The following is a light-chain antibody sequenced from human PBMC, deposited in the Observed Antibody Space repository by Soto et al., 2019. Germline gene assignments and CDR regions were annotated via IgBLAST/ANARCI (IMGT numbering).Light chain of an antibody. CDR3: YTWDSNTRV. Sequence: QSVLTQSSSASASLGSSVKLTCTLSSGHSSYIIAWHQQQPGKAPRYLMKLEGSGSYNKGSGVPDRFSGSSSGADRYLTISNLQFEDEANYYCYTWDSNTRVFGGGTKVTVL. V-gene: IGLV4-60*02. CDR2: LEGSGSY. CDR1: SGHSSYI. J-gene: IGLJ3*02.